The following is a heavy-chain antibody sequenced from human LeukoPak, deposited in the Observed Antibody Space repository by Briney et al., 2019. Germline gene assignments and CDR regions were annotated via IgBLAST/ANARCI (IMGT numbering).Heavy chain of an antibody. Sequence: SETLSLTCTVSGGSISSHYWSWIRQPPGKGLEWIGYIYYSGSTNYNPSLKSRITISGDTSKNQFSLKLRSVTAADTAVYYCASRHSSGWFDYWGQGTLVTVSS. V-gene: IGHV4-59*11. CDR2: IYYSGST. CDR3: ASRHSSGWFDY. CDR1: GGSISSHY. D-gene: IGHD6-19*01. J-gene: IGHJ5*01.